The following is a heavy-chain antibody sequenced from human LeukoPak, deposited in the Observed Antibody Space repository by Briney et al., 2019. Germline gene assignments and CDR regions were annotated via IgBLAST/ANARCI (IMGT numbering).Heavy chain of an antibody. J-gene: IGHJ4*02. Sequence: PPETLSLTCTVSGGSISSYYWSWIRQPPGKGLEWIGYIFYSGSTKYNPSHKSRVTISVDTSKNQFSLNLSSVTAADTAVYYCARGARGSYSYWGQGALVTVSS. CDR2: IFYSGST. CDR1: GGSISSYY. V-gene: IGHV4-59*08. CDR3: ARGARGSYSY. D-gene: IGHD3-16*01.